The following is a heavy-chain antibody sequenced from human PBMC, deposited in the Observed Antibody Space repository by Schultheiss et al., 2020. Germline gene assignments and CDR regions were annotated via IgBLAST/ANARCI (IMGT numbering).Heavy chain of an antibody. CDR1: GGTFSSYA. Sequence: AVKVSCKASGGTFSSYAISWVRQAPGQGLEWMGGIIPIFGTANYAQKFQGRVTITADESTSTAYMELSSLRSEDTAVYYCARLKTLGYCSSTSCYEVGWFDPWGPGTLFTVAS. CDR2: IIPIFGTA. D-gene: IGHD2-2*01. CDR3: ARLKTLGYCSSTSCYEVGWFDP. J-gene: IGHJ5*02. V-gene: IGHV1-69*01.